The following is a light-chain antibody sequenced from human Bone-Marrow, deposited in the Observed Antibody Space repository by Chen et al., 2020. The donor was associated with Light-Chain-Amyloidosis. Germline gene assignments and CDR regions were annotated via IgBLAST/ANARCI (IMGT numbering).Light chain of an antibody. V-gene: IGLV2-14*01. CDR2: DVS. J-gene: IGLJ1*01. CDR1: SSDVGGYNY. CDR3: SSYTSSSTYV. Sequence: QSALTPPASVSGSPGQSITLSCTGTSSDVGGYNYVSWYQQHPGKAPKLMIYDVSNRPSGVSNRFSGSKSGNTASLTISGLQAEDEADYYCSSYTSSSTYVFGTGTKVTVL.